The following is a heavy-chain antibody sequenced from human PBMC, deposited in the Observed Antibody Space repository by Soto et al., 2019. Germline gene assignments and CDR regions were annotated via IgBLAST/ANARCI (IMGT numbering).Heavy chain of an antibody. CDR3: ARYIVATIRGRRGANIDY. Sequence: QVQLQESGPGLVKPSQTLSLTCTVSGGSISSGDYYWSWIRQPPGKGLEWIGYIYYSGSTYYNPSLRSRVTISVDTSKNQFSPKLSSVTAADTAVYYCARYIVATIRGRRGANIDYWGQGTLVTVSS. CDR1: GGSISSGDYY. J-gene: IGHJ4*02. V-gene: IGHV4-30-4*01. D-gene: IGHD5-12*01. CDR2: IYYSGST.